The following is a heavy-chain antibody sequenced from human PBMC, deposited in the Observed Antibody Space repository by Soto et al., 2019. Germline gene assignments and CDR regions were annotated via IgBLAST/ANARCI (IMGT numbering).Heavy chain of an antibody. V-gene: IGHV1-3*01. CDR1: GYTFASCA. Sequence: ASVKVSWEACGYTFASCAMYWVRQAPGQRLEWMGWINAGNGNTKYSQKFQGRFTITRDTSASTAYMELSSLRSEYTSFYYCARLPNPLYAFDILVQGTIVTVSS. J-gene: IGHJ3*02. CDR2: INAGNGNT. CDR3: ARLPNPLYAFDI.